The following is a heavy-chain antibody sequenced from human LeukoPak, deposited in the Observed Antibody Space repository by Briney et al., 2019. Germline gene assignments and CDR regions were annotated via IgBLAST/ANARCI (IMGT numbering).Heavy chain of an antibody. CDR3: AKGGCSGGSCYLPYYFDY. CDR2: ISTSGANA. J-gene: IGHJ4*02. CDR1: GFTFSNYA. V-gene: IGHV3-23*01. D-gene: IGHD2-15*01. Sequence: GGSLRLSCAASGFTFSNYALSWVRQAPGKGLEWVSLISTSGANAYYPDSVKGRFTLSRDNSKNTLYLQMNSLRAEDAAVYYCAKGGCSGGSCYLPYYFDYWGQGTLVTVSS.